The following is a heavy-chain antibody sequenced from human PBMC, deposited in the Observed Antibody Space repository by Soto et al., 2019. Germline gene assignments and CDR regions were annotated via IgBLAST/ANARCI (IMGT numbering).Heavy chain of an antibody. CDR2: INPSGGST. CDR1: GYTFTSYY. Sequence: QVQLVQSGAEVKKPGASVKVSCKASGYTFTSYYMHWVRQAPGQGLEWMGIINPSGGSTSYAQKFQGRVTMTRDTSTSTVYMELSRLRSEDTAVYYCARENYDRGLGRAFDIWGQGTMVTVSS. V-gene: IGHV1-46*01. J-gene: IGHJ3*02. CDR3: ARENYDRGLGRAFDI. D-gene: IGHD3-22*01.